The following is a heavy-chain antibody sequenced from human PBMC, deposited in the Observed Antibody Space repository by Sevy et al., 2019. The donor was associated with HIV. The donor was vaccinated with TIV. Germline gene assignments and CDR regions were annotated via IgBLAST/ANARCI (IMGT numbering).Heavy chain of an antibody. D-gene: IGHD2-8*01. V-gene: IGHV3-23*01. CDR1: GFAFYDDS. J-gene: IGHJ4*02. CDR3: AREGCTRPHDY. CDR2: LSFGCGKI. Sequence: GGSLRLSCAASGFAFYDDSMSWIRQAPGKGLEWVATLSFGCGKINYADSVKGRFTISRDNSKNSFYLQMDNLRVEDTALYYRAREGCTRPHDYWGQGTRVTVSS.